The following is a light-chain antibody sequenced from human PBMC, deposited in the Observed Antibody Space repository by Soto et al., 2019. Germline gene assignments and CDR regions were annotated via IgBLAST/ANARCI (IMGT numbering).Light chain of an antibody. V-gene: IGKV3-15*01. J-gene: IGKJ1*01. CDR1: QSVSSN. CDR2: GAS. Sequence: EIVMTQSPATLSVSPGERATLSCRASQSVSSNLAWYQQKPGQAPRLLIYGASTRATGIPARFSGSESGTEYTLTISSLLSEDFSVYYCQQYTNWPPWTFGQGNKVAIK. CDR3: QQYTNWPPWT.